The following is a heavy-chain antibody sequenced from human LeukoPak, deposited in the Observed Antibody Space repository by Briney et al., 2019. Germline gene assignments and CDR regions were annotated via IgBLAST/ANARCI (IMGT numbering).Heavy chain of an antibody. D-gene: IGHD6-13*01. Sequence: SETLSLTCTVSGGSISNYYWSWIRQPPGKGLEWIAYIHYSGHTNYNPSLKSRVTISLDTSKNQFSLQLTSVTAADTALYYCARQQLPDGTYYFDYWGQGTLVTVSS. J-gene: IGHJ4*02. V-gene: IGHV4-59*01. CDR2: IHYSGHT. CDR3: ARQQLPDGTYYFDY. CDR1: GGSISNYY.